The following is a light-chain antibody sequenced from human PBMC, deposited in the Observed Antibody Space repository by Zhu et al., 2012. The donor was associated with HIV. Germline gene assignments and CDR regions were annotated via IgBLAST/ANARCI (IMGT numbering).Light chain of an antibody. J-gene: IGKJ1*01. CDR1: QSVAGSY. Sequence: EIVFDAVLQAYPRLCLQGKEPTLSCRASQSVAGSYLAWYQQKPGQAPRLLIYGASSRATGIPDRFSGSGSGTDFTLTISRLEPEDFAVYYCQQYDTSPWTFGQGTKVEIK. CDR3: QQYDTSPWT. CDR2: GAS. V-gene: IGKV3-20*01.